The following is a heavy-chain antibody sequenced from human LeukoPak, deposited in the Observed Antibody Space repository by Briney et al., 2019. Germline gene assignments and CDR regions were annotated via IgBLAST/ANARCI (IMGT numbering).Heavy chain of an antibody. V-gene: IGHV3-21*01. J-gene: IGHJ4*02. CDR2: ISSSSSYI. CDR3: ARGQYYDFWSGYYWGGFDY. Sequence: PGGSLRLSCAASGFTFSSYSMNWVRQAPGKGLEWVSSISSSSSYIYYADSVKGRFTISRDNAKNSLYLQMNSLRAEDTAVYYCARGQYYDFWSGYYWGGFDYWGQGTLVTVSS. CDR1: GFTFSSYS. D-gene: IGHD3-3*01.